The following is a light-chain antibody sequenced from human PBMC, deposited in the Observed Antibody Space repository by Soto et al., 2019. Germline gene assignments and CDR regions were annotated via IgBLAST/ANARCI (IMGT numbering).Light chain of an antibody. Sequence: EIVLTQSPATLSLSPGERATLSCRASQSVSSYLAWYQQKPGQAPRLLIYDASNRATGIPARFSGSGSGTDFALTISSLEPEDFAVYYCQQRSNWPLELPFGGGTKVEIK. J-gene: IGKJ4*01. CDR2: DAS. CDR1: QSVSSY. CDR3: QQRSNWPLELP. V-gene: IGKV3-11*01.